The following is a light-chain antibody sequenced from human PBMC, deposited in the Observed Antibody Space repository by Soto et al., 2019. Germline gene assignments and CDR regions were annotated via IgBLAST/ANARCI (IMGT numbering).Light chain of an antibody. Sequence: QSALTQPASVSGSPGQSITISCTGASSDVGKCNCVSWYQQHPGKAPKLMIYEVSNRPSGVSDRFSGSKAGNTASLTISGLQAEDEADYYCSSFTTSSTWVFGGGTKLTVL. V-gene: IGLV2-14*01. CDR3: SSFTTSSTWV. J-gene: IGLJ3*02. CDR1: SSDVGKCNC. CDR2: EVS.